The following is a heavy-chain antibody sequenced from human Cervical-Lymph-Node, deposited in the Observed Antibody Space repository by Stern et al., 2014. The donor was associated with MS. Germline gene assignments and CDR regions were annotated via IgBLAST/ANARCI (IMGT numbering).Heavy chain of an antibody. D-gene: IGHD5-18*01. J-gene: IGHJ4*02. CDR1: GGTFSNTV. Sequence: MQLVESGAEAKKPGSSVKVSCTVSGGTFSNTVISWLRQAPGQGPEWMGGILPIFGRSNYAKKFQGRVTITADESTSTAYMELSSLRSEDTAVYYCAKERGNSYGFDYWGQGTLVTVSS. V-gene: IGHV1-69*01. CDR2: ILPIFGRS. CDR3: AKERGNSYGFDY.